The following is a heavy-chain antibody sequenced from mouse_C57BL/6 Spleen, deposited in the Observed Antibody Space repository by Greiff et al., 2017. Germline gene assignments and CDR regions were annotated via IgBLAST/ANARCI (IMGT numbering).Heavy chain of an antibody. CDR2: ISDGGSYT. CDR1: GFTFSSYA. Sequence: EVNVVESGGGLVKPGGSLKLSCAASGFTFSSYAMSWVRQTPEKRLEWVGTISDGGSYTYYPDNVKGRFTISRDNAKNNLYLQMSHLKSEDTAMYYCARGYYGSSYLWYFDVWGKGTTVTVSS. J-gene: IGHJ1*03. V-gene: IGHV5-4*03. D-gene: IGHD1-1*01. CDR3: ARGYYGSSYLWYFDV.